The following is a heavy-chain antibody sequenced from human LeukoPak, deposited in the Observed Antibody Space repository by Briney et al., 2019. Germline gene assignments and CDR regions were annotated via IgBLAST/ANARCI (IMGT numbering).Heavy chain of an antibody. CDR3: ARAQDRDSSSWYWREAPEYYYYYYMDV. D-gene: IGHD6-13*01. J-gene: IGHJ6*03. CDR1: GYTFTGYY. V-gene: IGHV7-4-1*02. CDR2: INTNTGNP. Sequence: ASVKVSCKASGYTFTGYYMNWVRQAPGQGLEWMGWINTNTGNPTYAQGFTGRFVFSLDISVSTAYLQISSLKAEDTAVYYCARAQDRDSSSWYWREAPEYYYYYYMDVWGKGTTVTVSS.